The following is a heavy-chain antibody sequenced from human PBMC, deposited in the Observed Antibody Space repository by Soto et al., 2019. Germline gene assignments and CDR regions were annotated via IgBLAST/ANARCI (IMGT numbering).Heavy chain of an antibody. CDR1: GGSISSSSYY. J-gene: IGHJ6*02. CDR2: IYYSGST. D-gene: IGHD1-26*01. V-gene: IGHV4-39*01. CDR3: ASLDLVGATTYYYYGMDV. Sequence: PSETLSLTCTVSGGSISSSSYYWGWIRQPPGKGLEWIGSIYYSGSTYYNPSLKSRVTISVDTSKNQFSLKLSSVTAADTAVYYCASLDLVGATTYYYYGMDVWGQGTTVTVSS.